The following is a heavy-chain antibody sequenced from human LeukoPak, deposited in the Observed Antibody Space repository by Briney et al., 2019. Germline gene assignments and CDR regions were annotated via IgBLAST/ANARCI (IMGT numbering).Heavy chain of an antibody. CDR3: ARHTYSSSSYHFDY. V-gene: IGHV4-34*01. Sequence: SETLSLTCAVYGGSFSGYYWSWIRQPPGKGLEWIGEINHSGSTNYNPSLKSRVTISVDTSKNQFSLKLSSVTAADTAVYYCARHTYSSSSYHFDYWGQGTLVTVSS. CDR1: GGSFSGYY. CDR2: INHSGST. D-gene: IGHD6-6*01. J-gene: IGHJ4*02.